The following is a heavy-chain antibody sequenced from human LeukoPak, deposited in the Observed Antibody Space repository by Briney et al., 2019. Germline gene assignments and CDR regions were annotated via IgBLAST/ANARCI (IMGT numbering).Heavy chain of an antibody. CDR1: GFTFSSYA. Sequence: PGGSLRLSCAASGFTFSSYAMHWVRQAPGKGLEWVAVISYDGSNKYYADSVKGRFTISRDNSKNTLYLQMNSLRAEDTAVYYCARDQYPQWYYYDTSGSFFDYWGQGTLVTVSS. CDR3: ARDQYPQWYYYDTSGSFFDY. J-gene: IGHJ4*02. CDR2: ISYDGSNK. D-gene: IGHD3-22*01. V-gene: IGHV3-30-3*01.